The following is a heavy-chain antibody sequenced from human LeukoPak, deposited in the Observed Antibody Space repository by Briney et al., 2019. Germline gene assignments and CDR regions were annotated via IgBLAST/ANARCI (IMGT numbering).Heavy chain of an antibody. CDR1: GFTFSSYG. V-gene: IGHV3-30*03. CDR2: ISYDGSNK. D-gene: IGHD6-19*01. CDR3: ATQRVPYSSGWSNFDY. Sequence: PGGSLRLSCAASGFTFSSYGMHWVRQAPGKGLEWVAVISYDGSNKYYADSVKGRFTISRDNSKNTLYLQMNSLRAEDTAVYYCATQRVPYSSGWSNFDYWGQGTLVTVSS. J-gene: IGHJ4*02.